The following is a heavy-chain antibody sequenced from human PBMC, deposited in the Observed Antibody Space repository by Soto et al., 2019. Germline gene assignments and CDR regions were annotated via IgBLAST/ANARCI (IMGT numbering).Heavy chain of an antibody. Sequence: QLQLQESGSGLVKPSQTLSLTCAVSGGSISSGGYSWSWIRQPPGKGLEWIGYIYHSGSTYYNPSLKSRATISLDRSKKQFSLKLSSVTAAETAVYYCASGMTTVTTLDYWGQGTLVTVSS. CDR2: IYHSGST. D-gene: IGHD4-17*01. V-gene: IGHV4-30-2*01. CDR1: GGSISSGGYS. J-gene: IGHJ4*02. CDR3: ASGMTTVTTLDY.